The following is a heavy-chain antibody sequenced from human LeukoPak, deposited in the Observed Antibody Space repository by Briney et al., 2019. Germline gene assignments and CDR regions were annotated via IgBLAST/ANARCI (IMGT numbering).Heavy chain of an antibody. CDR3: ASLISPRLIPSDY. CDR1: GFTFSSHS. CDR2: ISSSSSYI. V-gene: IGHV3-21*01. J-gene: IGHJ4*02. D-gene: IGHD3/OR15-3a*01. Sequence: PGGSLRLSCAASGFTFSSHSMNWVRQAPGKGLEWVSSISSSSSYIYYADSVKGRFTISRDNAKNSLYLQMNSLRAEDTAVYYCASLISPRLIPSDYWGQGTLVTVSS.